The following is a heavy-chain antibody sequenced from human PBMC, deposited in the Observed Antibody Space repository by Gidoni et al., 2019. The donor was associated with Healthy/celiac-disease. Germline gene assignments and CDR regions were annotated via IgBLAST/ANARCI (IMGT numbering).Heavy chain of an antibody. V-gene: IGHV3-66*02. CDR3: ARTNDYGDYCFDY. D-gene: IGHD4-17*01. Sequence: EVQLVESGGGLVQPGGSLRLSCAASGFTVSSNYMSWVRQAPGKGLEWVSVIYSGGSTYYADSGKGRFTISRDNSKNTLYLQMNSLRAEDTAVYYCARTNDYGDYCFDYWGQGTLVTVSS. CDR1: GFTVSSNY. CDR2: IYSGGST. J-gene: IGHJ4*02.